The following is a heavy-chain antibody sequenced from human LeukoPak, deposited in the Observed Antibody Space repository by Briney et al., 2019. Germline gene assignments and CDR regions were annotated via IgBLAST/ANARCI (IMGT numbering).Heavy chain of an antibody. CDR2: IYYSGST. Sequence: PSETLSLTCTVSGGSISSYYWSWIRQPPGKGLEWIGCIYYSGSTNYNPSLKSRVTTSVDTSKNQFSLKLSSVTAADTAVYYRARRTGYYDGFDYWGQGTLVTVSS. CDR3: ARRTGYYDGFDY. D-gene: IGHD3/OR15-3a*01. J-gene: IGHJ4*02. V-gene: IGHV4-59*01. CDR1: GGSISSYY.